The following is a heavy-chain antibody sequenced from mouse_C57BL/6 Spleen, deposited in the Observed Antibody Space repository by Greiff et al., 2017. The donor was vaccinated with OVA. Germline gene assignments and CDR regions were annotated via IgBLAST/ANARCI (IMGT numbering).Heavy chain of an antibody. CDR3: ARTTVVASGPFAY. CDR2: IDPSDSET. J-gene: IGHJ3*01. V-gene: IGHV1-52*01. CDR1: GYTFTSYW. D-gene: IGHD1-1*01. Sequence: VKLQQPGAELVRPGSSVKLSCKASGYTFTSYWMHWVKQRPIQGLEWIGNIDPSDSETHYNQKFKDKATLTVDKSSSTAYMQLSSLTSEDSAVYYCARTTVVASGPFAYWGQGTLVTVSA.